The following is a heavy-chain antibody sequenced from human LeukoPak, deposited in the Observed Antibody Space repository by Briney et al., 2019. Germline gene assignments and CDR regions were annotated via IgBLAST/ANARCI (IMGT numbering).Heavy chain of an antibody. CDR2: IYYSGST. Sequence: SETLSLTCTVSGGSISSCYWSWIRQPPGKGLEWIGYIYYSGSTNYNPSLKSRVTISVDTSKNQFSLKLSSVTAADTAVYYCARYGGYCSSTSCYPFDYWGQGTLVTVSS. CDR3: ARYGGYCSSTSCYPFDY. V-gene: IGHV4-59*01. J-gene: IGHJ4*02. D-gene: IGHD2-2*01. CDR1: GGSISSCY.